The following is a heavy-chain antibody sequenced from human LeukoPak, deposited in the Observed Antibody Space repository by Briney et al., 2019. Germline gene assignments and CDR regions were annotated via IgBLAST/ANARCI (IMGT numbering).Heavy chain of an antibody. Sequence: ASVKVSCKASGYTFTSYGISWVRQAPGQGLEWIGWIGAHNGNTNYAQKLQGRVTMTTDTATSTAYMELRSLRSDDTAVYYCARDTKPRFLEWDDAFDIWGQGTMVTVSS. CDR1: GYTFTSYG. CDR2: IGAHNGNT. CDR3: ARDTKPRFLEWDDAFDI. J-gene: IGHJ3*02. V-gene: IGHV1-18*01. D-gene: IGHD3-3*01.